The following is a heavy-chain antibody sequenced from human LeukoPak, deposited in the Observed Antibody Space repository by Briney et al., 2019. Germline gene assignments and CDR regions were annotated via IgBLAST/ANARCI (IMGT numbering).Heavy chain of an antibody. Sequence: SQTLALTCAISGDSVSNSIAIWDWIRQSPSGGLEWLGRTYFMSRWTHVYADSVKSRIVIDADTSKNQFSLLLKSVRPDDTAVYYCARRGDGNYYYDYWGQGTLVTVSS. CDR3: ARRGDGNYYYDY. CDR2: TYFMSRWTH. J-gene: IGHJ4*02. CDR1: GDSVSNSIAI. D-gene: IGHD3-16*01. V-gene: IGHV6-1*01.